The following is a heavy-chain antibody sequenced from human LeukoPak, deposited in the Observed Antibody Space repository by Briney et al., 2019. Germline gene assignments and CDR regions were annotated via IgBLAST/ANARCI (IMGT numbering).Heavy chain of an antibody. V-gene: IGHV3-23*01. CDR3: ARRSGIAVAGAFDY. CDR1: GFTFSNYA. D-gene: IGHD6-19*01. CDR2: ISGSGDST. Sequence: AGGSLRLSCAASGFTFSNYAMRWVRQAPGKGLEWVSGISGSGDSTYYADSVKGRFTISRDNSKNTLYLQMNSLRAEDAAVYYCARRSGIAVAGAFDYWGLGTLVTVSS. J-gene: IGHJ4*02.